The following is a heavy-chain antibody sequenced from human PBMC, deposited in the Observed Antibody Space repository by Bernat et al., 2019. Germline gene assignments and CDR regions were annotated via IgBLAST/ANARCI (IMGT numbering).Heavy chain of an antibody. D-gene: IGHD3-10*01. CDR3: ARLAGRITMVQGVSDY. CDR2: INHSGST. CDR1: GGSFSGYY. Sequence: QVQLQQWGAGLLKPSETPSLTCAVYGGSFSGYYWSWIRQPPGKGLEWIGEINHSGSTNYNPSLKSRVTISVDTSKNQFSLKLSSVTAADTAVYYCARLAGRITMVQGVSDYWGQGTLVTVSS. V-gene: IGHV4-34*01. J-gene: IGHJ4*02.